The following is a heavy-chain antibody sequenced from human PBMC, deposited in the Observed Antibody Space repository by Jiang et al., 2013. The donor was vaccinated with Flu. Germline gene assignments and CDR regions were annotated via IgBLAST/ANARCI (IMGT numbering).Heavy chain of an antibody. CDR2: IYPGDSDT. D-gene: IGHD3-22*01. J-gene: IGHJ4*02. CDR1: GYSFSNNY. Sequence: GAEVKKPGESLKISCKGSGYSFSNNYIAWVRQMPGKGLEWMGIIYPGDSDTRYSPSLEGQVTMSTDKSISTAYLQWNTLKASDTAMYYCARLTSGYWVDYWGQGTQVTVSS. V-gene: IGHV5-51*01. CDR3: ARLTSGYWVDY.